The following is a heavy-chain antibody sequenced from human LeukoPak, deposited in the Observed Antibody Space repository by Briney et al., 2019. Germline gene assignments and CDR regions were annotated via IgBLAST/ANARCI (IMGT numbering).Heavy chain of an antibody. J-gene: IGHJ5*02. CDR3: ARAEGGYNFYDGNNWFDP. V-gene: IGHV1-46*01. D-gene: IGHD5-24*01. CDR2: INPSGGST. Sequence: ASVKVSRKASGYTFTSYYMHWVRQAPGQGLEWMGIINPSGGSTSYAQKFQSRVTMTRDTSTSTVYMELSSLRSEDTAVYYCARAEGGYNFYDGNNWFDPWGQGTQVTVSS. CDR1: GYTFTSYY.